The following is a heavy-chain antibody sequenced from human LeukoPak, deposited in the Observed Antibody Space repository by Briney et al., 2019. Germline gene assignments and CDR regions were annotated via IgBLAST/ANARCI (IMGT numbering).Heavy chain of an antibody. CDR2: IYPGDSDT. J-gene: IGHJ4*02. CDR3: ARLRRGYSYVQFDY. V-gene: IGHV5-51*01. Sequence: RGESLKISCKGSGYSFTSYWIGGVRQMPGKGLEWMGIIYPGDSDTRYRPSFQGQVTISADKSISTAYLQLSSLKASDTAMYYCARLRRGYSYVQFDYWGQGTLVTVSS. CDR1: GYSFTSYW. D-gene: IGHD5-18*01.